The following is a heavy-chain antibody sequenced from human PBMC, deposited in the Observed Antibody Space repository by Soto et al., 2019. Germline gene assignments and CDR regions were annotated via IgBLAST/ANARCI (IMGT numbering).Heavy chain of an antibody. CDR3: AHSTWSGTDY. V-gene: IGHV2-5*02. D-gene: IGHD3-3*01. Sequence: GSGLRGEPTQTLTLTCTFSGFSLNTSAVTVGWIRQPPGKALEWLALIYWDDDKRYSPSLKSRLTITKDTSKNQVVLTMTNMDPVDTATYYCAHSTWSGTDYWGQGTLVTVSS. CDR2: IYWDDDK. CDR1: GFSLNTSAVT. J-gene: IGHJ4*02.